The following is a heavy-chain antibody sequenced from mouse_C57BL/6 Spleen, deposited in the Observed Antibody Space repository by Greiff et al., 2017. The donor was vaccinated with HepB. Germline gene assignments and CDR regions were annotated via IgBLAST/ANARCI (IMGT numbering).Heavy chain of an antibody. CDR3: ARNTDYSNYRDAMDY. J-gene: IGHJ4*01. CDR1: GFTFSDYG. CDR2: ISSGSSTI. D-gene: IGHD2-5*01. V-gene: IGHV5-17*01. Sequence: EVKLVESGGGLVKPGGSLKLSCAASGFTFSDYGMHWVRQAPEKGLEWVAYISSGSSTIYYADTVKGRFTISRDNAKNTLFLQMTSLRSEDTAMYYCARNTDYSNYRDAMDYWGQGTSVTVSS.